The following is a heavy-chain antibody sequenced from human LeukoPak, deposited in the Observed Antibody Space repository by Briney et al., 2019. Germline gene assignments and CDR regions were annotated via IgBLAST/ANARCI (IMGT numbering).Heavy chain of an antibody. CDR1: GFIFSSYE. V-gene: IGHV3-48*03. CDR3: ARGLSGVRGDACDV. D-gene: IGHD1-26*01. J-gene: IGHJ3*01. Sequence: GGSLRLSCAASGFIFSSYEITSVRQAPGKGLEWVSYITSSGDTMFYADSVKGRFTTSRDNAKKSLYLQMNSLRVEDTAVYYCARGLSGVRGDACDVWGQGTMVTVSS. CDR2: ITSSGDTM.